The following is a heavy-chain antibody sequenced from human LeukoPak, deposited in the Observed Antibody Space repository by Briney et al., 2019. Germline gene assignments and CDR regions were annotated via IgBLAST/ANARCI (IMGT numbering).Heavy chain of an antibody. CDR2: IYPGDSDI. D-gene: IGHD1-26*01. J-gene: IGHJ4*02. Sequence: GESLKISCKGSGYSFTSYWIGWVRQMPGKGLEWMGIIYPGDSDIKYSPSFQGQVTISADKSISTAYLQWSSLKASDTAIYYCAXXXXXXCTPGGYFDYWGQGTLVTVSS. V-gene: IGHV5-51*01. CDR1: GYSFTSYW. CDR3: AXXXXXXCTPGGYFDY.